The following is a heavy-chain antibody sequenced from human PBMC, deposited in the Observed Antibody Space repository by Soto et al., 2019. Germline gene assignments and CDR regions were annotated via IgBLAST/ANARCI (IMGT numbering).Heavy chain of an antibody. CDR2: ISYDGSNK. CDR1: GFTFSSYG. J-gene: IGHJ6*02. D-gene: IGHD3-22*01. V-gene: IGHV3-30*18. CDR3: AKGLGFGTTMIVVVMFDAMDV. Sequence: PGGSLRLSCAASGFTFSSYGMHWVRQAPGKGLEWVAVISYDGSNKYYADSVKGRFTISRDNSKNTLYLQMNSLRAEDTAVYYCAKGLGFGTTMIVVVMFDAMDVWGQGTTVTVSS.